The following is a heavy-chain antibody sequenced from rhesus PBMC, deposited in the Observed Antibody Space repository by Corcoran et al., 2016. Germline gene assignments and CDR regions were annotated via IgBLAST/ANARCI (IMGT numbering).Heavy chain of an antibody. D-gene: IGHD1-14*01. J-gene: IGHJ4*01. Sequence: QVQLVQSGAEIKQPGASVKLSCKASGYTFTSYYMPVVSQAPGQGLEWIGLISPYKGNKGYAQNFQGRVTITTDTSTSTGYMELSSLRSEDTAVYYCTRAASGTAPIDYWGQGVLVTVSS. V-gene: IGHV1-180*01. CDR3: TRAASGTAPIDY. CDR1: GYTFTSYY. CDR2: ISPYKGNK.